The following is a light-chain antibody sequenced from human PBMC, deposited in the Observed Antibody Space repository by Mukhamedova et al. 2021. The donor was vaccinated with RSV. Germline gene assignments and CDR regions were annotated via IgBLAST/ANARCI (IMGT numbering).Light chain of an antibody. CDR1: SDVGGYNY. CDR3: CSYAGSRYV. V-gene: IGLV2-11*01. CDR2: DVS. Sequence: SDVGGYNYVSWYQQHPGKAPKLMIYDVSKRPSGVPDRFSGSKSGNTASLTIPGLQAEDEADYYCCSYAGSRYVFGTGTKGTVL. J-gene: IGLJ1*01.